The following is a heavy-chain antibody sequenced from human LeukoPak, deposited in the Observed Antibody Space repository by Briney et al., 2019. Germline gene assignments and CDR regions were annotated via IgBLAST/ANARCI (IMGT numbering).Heavy chain of an antibody. Sequence: PGGSLRLSCAASGFTFSSYSMNWVRQAPGKGLEWVSSISSSSSYIYYADSVKGRFTISRDNAKNSLYLQMNSLRAEDTAVYYCARERYYDSSGYLGFDYWGQGTLVTVSS. CDR2: ISSSSSYI. D-gene: IGHD3-22*01. J-gene: IGHJ4*02. CDR3: ARERYYDSSGYLGFDY. CDR1: GFTFSSYS. V-gene: IGHV3-21*04.